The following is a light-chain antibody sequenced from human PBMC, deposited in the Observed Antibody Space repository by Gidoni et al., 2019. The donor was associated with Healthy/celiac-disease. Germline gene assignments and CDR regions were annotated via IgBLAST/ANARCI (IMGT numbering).Light chain of an antibody. CDR2: AAS. Sequence: DIQMTQSPSSLSASVGDRVTITCRASQSISSYLNWYQQKPGKAPKLLIYAASSLQSGVPSRFSGSGSGTDFTLTISSLQPEDFATYCQQSYSTPPYTFGQGTKLEIK. CDR3: QQSYSTPPYT. CDR1: QSISSY. V-gene: IGKV1-39*01. J-gene: IGKJ2*01.